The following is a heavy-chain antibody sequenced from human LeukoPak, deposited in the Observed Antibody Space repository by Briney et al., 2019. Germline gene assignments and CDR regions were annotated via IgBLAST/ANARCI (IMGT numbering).Heavy chain of an antibody. Sequence: SETLSLTCTVSGGSISSSSYYWGWIRQPPGKGLEWIGSIYYSGSTYYNPSLKSRVTISVDTSKNQFSLKLSSVTAADTAVYYCARLMIVVALVDYWGQGTLVTVSS. CDR1: GGSISSSSYY. D-gene: IGHD3-22*01. CDR2: IYYSGST. CDR3: ARLMIVVALVDY. V-gene: IGHV4-39*01. J-gene: IGHJ4*02.